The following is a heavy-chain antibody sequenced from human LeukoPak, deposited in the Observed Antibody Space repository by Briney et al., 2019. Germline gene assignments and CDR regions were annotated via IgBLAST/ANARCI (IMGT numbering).Heavy chain of an antibody. CDR3: ARAVGGSLDY. CDR2: IKGDESAR. J-gene: IGHJ4*02. V-gene: IGHV3-7*01. CDR1: GFTFSTYW. Sequence: GGSLRLSCAASGFTFSTYWMAWVRQAPGKGLEWVANIKGDESARHQADSVKGRFTISRDNAQNSVYLQMSSLRGEDTAVYYCARAVGGSLDYWGQGTLVTVSS. D-gene: IGHD1-26*01.